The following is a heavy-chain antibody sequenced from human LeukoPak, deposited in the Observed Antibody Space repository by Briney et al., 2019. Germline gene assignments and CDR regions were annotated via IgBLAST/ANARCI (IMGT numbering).Heavy chain of an antibody. D-gene: IGHD3-9*01. V-gene: IGHV3-48*01. CDR1: GFTFSSYS. CDR2: ISSSSSTI. CDR3: AEGPYYDILTGYSSDAFHI. J-gene: IGHJ3*02. Sequence: GSLRLSCAASGFTFSSYSMNWVRQAPGKGLEWVSYISSSSSTIYYADSVKGRFTISRDSAKNSLYLQMNSLRAEDTAVYYCAEGPYYDILTGYSSDAFHIWGQGTVVTVSS.